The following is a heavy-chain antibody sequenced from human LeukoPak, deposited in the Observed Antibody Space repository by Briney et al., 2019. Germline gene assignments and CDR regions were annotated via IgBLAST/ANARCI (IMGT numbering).Heavy chain of an antibody. J-gene: IGHJ5*02. V-gene: IGHV3-23*01. CDR2: IDRGVGNT. D-gene: IGHD2-2*03. Sequence: GGSLRLSCAASGFTFSSYGMSWVRQAPGKGLECVSAIDRGVGNTYYADSVKGRFTISRDNSKNTLYLQMNNLRVDDTAVYYCAKDGYCSSTSCPWFDPWGQGTLVTVSS. CDR3: AKDGYCSSTSCPWFDP. CDR1: GFTFSSYG.